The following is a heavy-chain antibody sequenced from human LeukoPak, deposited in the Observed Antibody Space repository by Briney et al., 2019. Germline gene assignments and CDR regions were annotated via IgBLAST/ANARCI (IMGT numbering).Heavy chain of an antibody. CDR1: GGSISSYY. V-gene: IGHV4-59*08. Sequence: SETLSLTCTVSGGSISSYYWSWIRQPPGKGLEWIGYIYYSGSTNYNPSLKSRVTISVDTSKNQFSLKLSSVTAADTAVYYCASVVPYDSSGYFGPPEYYFDYWGQGTLVTVSS. J-gene: IGHJ4*02. D-gene: IGHD3-22*01. CDR3: ASVVPYDSSGYFGPPEYYFDY. CDR2: IYYSGST.